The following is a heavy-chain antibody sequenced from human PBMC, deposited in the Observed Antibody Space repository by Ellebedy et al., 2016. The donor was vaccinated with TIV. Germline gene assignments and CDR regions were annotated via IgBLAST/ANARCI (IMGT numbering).Heavy chain of an antibody. CDR2: ISAYNGNT. CDR3: ARDRGVDTAMVYALSYWSYYYYGMDV. V-gene: IGHV1-18*01. D-gene: IGHD5-18*01. J-gene: IGHJ6*02. Sequence: ASVKVSCXASGYTFTSYGISWVRQAPGQGLEWMGWISAYNGNTNYAQKLQGRVTMTTDTSTSTAYMELRSLRSDDTAVYYCARDRGVDTAMVYALSYWSYYYYGMDVWGQGTTVTVSS. CDR1: GYTFTSYG.